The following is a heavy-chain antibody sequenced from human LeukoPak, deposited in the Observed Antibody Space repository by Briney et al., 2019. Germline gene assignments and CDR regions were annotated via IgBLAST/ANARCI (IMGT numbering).Heavy chain of an antibody. CDR1: GFTVSSNY. CDR2: IYSGGST. D-gene: IGHD3-3*01. J-gene: IGHJ4*02. Sequence: GGSLRLSCAASGFTVSSNYMSWVRQVPGKGLEWVSVIYSGGSTYYADSVKGRFTISRDNSKNTLYLQMNSLRTEDTAVYYCARGGNYDFWSGYQYYFDYWGQGTLVTVSS. CDR3: ARGGNYDFWSGYQYYFDY. V-gene: IGHV3-66*02.